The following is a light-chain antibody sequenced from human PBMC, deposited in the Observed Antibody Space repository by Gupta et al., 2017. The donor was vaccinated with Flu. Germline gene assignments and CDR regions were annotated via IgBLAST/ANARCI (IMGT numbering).Light chain of an antibody. V-gene: IGKV3-15*01. CDR1: HSVASN. Sequence: PAALSVSPGERATLSCRASHSVASNLAWYQQRPGQAPRLLIYGASTRATGIPARFSVSGSGTEFTLTISSLQPEDFAVYYCQQYHNSPRKFGQGTKMEIK. CDR2: GAS. J-gene: IGKJ1*01. CDR3: QQYHNSPRK.